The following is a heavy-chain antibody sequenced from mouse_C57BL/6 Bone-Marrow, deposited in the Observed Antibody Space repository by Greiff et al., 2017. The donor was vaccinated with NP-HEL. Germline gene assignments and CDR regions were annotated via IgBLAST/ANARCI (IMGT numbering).Heavy chain of an antibody. Sequence: QVQLQQSGPELVKPGASVKISCKASGYAFSSSWMNWVKQRPGKGLEWIGRIYPGDGGTNYNGKFKGKATLTVDKSSSTAYMQLSSLTSEDAAVYFCARGLGHGYSGGQGTALTVSA. V-gene: IGHV1-82*01. D-gene: IGHD4-1*01. CDR1: GYAFSSSW. J-gene: IGHJ2*01. CDR3: ARGLGHGYS. CDR2: IYPGDGGT.